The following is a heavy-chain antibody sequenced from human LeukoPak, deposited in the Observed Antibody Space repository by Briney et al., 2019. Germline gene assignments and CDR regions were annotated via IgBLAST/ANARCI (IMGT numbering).Heavy chain of an antibody. V-gene: IGHV3-23*01. CDR2: ISSSGGGI. J-gene: IGHJ4*02. CDR1: GFTFGSHG. CDR3: ARTFAVWFGELSLCSFDY. D-gene: IGHD3-10*01. Sequence: GSLRLSCAVSGFTFGSHGMTWVRQTPGKGLVWVAGISSSGGGIYYAGSAKGRFSTSRDNSKNTLYLQMNSLRAEDTAVYYCARTFAVWFGELSLCSFDYWGRGTLVTVAS.